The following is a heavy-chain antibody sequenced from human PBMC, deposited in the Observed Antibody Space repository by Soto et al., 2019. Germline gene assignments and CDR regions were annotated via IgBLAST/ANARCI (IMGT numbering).Heavy chain of an antibody. CDR2: IYYSGST. J-gene: IGHJ4*02. Sequence: SETLSLTCTVSGGSISSGGYYWSWIRQHPGKGLEWIGYIYYSGSTYYNPSLKSRVTISVDTSKNQFSLKLSSVTAADTAVYYCARDLWSGYQDWGQGTLVTVSS. CDR3: ARDLWSGYQD. D-gene: IGHD3-3*01. V-gene: IGHV4-31*03. CDR1: GGSISSGGYY.